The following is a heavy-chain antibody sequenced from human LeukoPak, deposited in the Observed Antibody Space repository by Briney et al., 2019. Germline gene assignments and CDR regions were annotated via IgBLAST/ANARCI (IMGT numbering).Heavy chain of an antibody. D-gene: IGHD3-10*01. Sequence: SETLSLTCTVSGGSISSSSYYWGWIRQPPGKGLEWIGSIYYSGSTYYNPSLKSRVTISVDTSKYQFSLKLSSVTAADTAVYYCARRGPPRTMLRGVKSGWFDPWGQGTLVTVSS. J-gene: IGHJ5*02. V-gene: IGHV4-39*07. CDR2: IYYSGST. CDR3: ARRGPPRTMLRGVKSGWFDP. CDR1: GGSISSSSYY.